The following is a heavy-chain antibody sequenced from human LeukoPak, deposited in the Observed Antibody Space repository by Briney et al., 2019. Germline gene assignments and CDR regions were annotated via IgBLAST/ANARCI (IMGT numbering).Heavy chain of an antibody. CDR2: VNSEGTTT. J-gene: IGHJ4*02. CDR3: ARVGPRGSGSSSDY. V-gene: IGHV3-74*01. CDR1: GFTFSTYW. D-gene: IGHD3-10*01. Sequence: GGSLRLSCAASGFTFSTYWMHWVRQAPGKGLMWVSRVNSEGTTTIYADSVKGRFTISRDNAKNTLYLQMNSLTAEDTAVYYCARVGPRGSGSSSDYWGQGTLVTVSS.